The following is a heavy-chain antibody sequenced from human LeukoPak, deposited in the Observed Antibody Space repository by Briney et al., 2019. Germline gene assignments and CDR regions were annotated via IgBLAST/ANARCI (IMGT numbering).Heavy chain of an antibody. CDR1: GFPFSSYC. D-gene: IGHD5-24*01. CDR3: TRVGYIDEGIDY. Sequence: GGSLRLSCVASGFPFSSYCMTWVRQAPGKELEWVANIKQDGSKKSYVDSVKGRFTISRDNAKNSLYLQMNSLRAEDTAIYYCTRVGYIDEGIDYWGQGTLVTVTS. CDR2: IKQDGSKK. V-gene: IGHV3-7*04. J-gene: IGHJ4*02.